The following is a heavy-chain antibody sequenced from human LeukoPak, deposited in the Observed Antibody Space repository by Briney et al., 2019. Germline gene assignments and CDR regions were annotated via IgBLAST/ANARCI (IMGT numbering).Heavy chain of an antibody. Sequence: GGSLRLSCAASGFTFSGYSMNWVRQAPGKGLEWVSSISSSSSYIYYADSVKGRFTISRDNAKSSLYLQMNSLRAEDTAVYYCARGGSSEGMDVWGQGTTVTVSS. CDR1: GFTFSGYS. CDR3: ARGGSSEGMDV. CDR2: ISSSSSYI. V-gene: IGHV3-21*01. D-gene: IGHD1-26*01. J-gene: IGHJ6*02.